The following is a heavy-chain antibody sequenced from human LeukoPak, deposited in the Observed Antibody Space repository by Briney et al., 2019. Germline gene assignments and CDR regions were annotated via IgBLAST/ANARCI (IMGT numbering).Heavy chain of an antibody. Sequence: GASVKVSCKASGYTFTSYGISWVRQAPGQGLEWMGWISAYNGNTNYAQKLQGRVTMTTDTSTSTAYMELRSLRSDDTAVYYCARDLTMVRGVTNGPAHFDYWGQGTLVTVSS. CDR3: ARDLTMVRGVTNGPAHFDY. CDR2: ISAYNGNT. V-gene: IGHV1-18*01. CDR1: GYTFTSYG. D-gene: IGHD3-10*01. J-gene: IGHJ4*02.